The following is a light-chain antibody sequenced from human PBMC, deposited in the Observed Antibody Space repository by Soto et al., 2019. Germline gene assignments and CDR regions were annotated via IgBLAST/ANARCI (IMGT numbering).Light chain of an antibody. Sequence: DIQMTQSPSTLSASVGDRVTITCRASQSISTYLAWFQQNPGKAPKLLFYDASSLKSGVPSRFSGSGSRTDFTLTISSLQPDDFATFYCQQYNSYQYTFGQGTKLEIK. J-gene: IGKJ2*01. CDR1: QSISTY. CDR2: DAS. CDR3: QQYNSYQYT. V-gene: IGKV1-5*01.